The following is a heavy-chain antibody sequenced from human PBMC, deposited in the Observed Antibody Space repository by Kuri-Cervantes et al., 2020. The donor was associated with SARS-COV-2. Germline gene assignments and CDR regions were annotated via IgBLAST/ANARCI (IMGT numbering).Heavy chain of an antibody. CDR2: IYHRGST. CDR3: ARGRGGSGGSSNTELGY. CDR1: GGSFSDYS. Sequence: SETLSLTCAVYGGSFSDYSWSWIRQPPGKGLEWSGYIYHRGSTYYNPSLKSRVTIPADRSKNQFSLKLSSVTAADTAVYYCARGRGGSGGSSNTELGYWGQGTLVTVSS. V-gene: IGHV4-30-2*01. J-gene: IGHJ4*02. D-gene: IGHD2-15*01.